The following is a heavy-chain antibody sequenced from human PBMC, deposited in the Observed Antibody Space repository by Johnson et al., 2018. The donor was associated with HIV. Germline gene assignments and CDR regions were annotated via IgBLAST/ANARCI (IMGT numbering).Heavy chain of an antibody. CDR3: ARSCGGDCNDAFDI. CDR2: ISNSGTAT. Sequence: LSCAASGFTFSDYYMTWVRQAPGKGLAWISYISNSGTATYYGDSVKGRFTISRDNAKNTLYLQMNSLRAEDTAVYYCARSCGGDCNDAFDIWGQGTMVTVSS. V-gene: IGHV3-11*01. CDR1: GFTFSDYY. J-gene: IGHJ3*02. D-gene: IGHD2-21*02.